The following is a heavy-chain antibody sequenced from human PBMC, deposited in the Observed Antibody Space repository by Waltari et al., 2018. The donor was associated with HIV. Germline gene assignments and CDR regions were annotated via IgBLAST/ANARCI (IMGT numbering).Heavy chain of an antibody. CDR1: GYTFTDFY. CDR3: ARETRFDGDYVKYIDF. V-gene: IGHV1-2*02. D-gene: IGHD4-17*01. CDR2: TNPNPGDT. J-gene: IGHJ4*02. Sequence: QVQLVQSGAEVKKPGASVKVSCTASGYTFTDFYIHWVRQAPGQGLEWMGWTNPNPGDTKYAQQFRGRVTMTRAPSINPVYMGLRRLRSDDTATYYCARETRFDGDYVKYIDFWGQGALVTVSS.